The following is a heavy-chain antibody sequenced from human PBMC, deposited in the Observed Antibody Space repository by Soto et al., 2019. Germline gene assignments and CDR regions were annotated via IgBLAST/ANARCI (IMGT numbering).Heavy chain of an antibody. Sequence: ASVKVSCKASGYTFTNYAIHWVRQVPGQSLEWMGWINAGNGYTKYSQDFQGRVTITRDTSATTAYMDLNSLRSEDTAVYYCARETHHSSSWYPDYWGQGTLVTVSS. CDR3: ARETHHSSSWYPDY. CDR1: GYTFTNYA. V-gene: IGHV1-3*01. CDR2: INAGNGYT. D-gene: IGHD6-13*01. J-gene: IGHJ4*02.